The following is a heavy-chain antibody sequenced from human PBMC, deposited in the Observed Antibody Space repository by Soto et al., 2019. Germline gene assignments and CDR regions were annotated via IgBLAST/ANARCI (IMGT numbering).Heavy chain of an antibody. V-gene: IGHV3-73*01. D-gene: IGHD6-19*01. CDR2: IRSKTNSYAT. CDR1: GFSFSGSA. Sequence: EVQLVESGGGLVQPGGSLKLSCAASGFSFSGSAMHWVRQASGKGLEWVGRIRSKTNSYATTYAASVTGRFTISRDDSENTAYLEMNSRKTEDTAVYYCPPEIAVAGTRFDPWGQGTLVTVSS. J-gene: IGHJ5*02. CDR3: PPEIAVAGTRFDP.